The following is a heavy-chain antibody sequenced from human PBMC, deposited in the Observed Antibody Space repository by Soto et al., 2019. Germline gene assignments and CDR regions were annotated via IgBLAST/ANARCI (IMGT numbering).Heavy chain of an antibody. CDR2: IWYDGSNK. CDR3: AREQWELLQYAFDI. CDR1: GFTFSSFF. J-gene: IGHJ3*02. D-gene: IGHD1-26*01. V-gene: IGHV3-33*01. Sequence: GRSTILSSAASGFTFSSFFMHLVRQAPGKGLEWVAVIWYDGSNKYYADSVKGRFTISRDNSKNTLYLQMNSLRAEDTAVYYCAREQWELLQYAFDICGQGTMVTVSS.